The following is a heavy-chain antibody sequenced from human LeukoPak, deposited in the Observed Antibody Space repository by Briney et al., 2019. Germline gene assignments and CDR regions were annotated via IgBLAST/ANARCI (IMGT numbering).Heavy chain of an antibody. J-gene: IGHJ1*01. D-gene: IGHD2-8*01. V-gene: IGHV3-30*02. Sequence: GGSLRLSCAASGFTFNRNGMHWVRQAPGKGLEWLAFMSHDARNKYYADSVKGRFTISRDNSKNILYLQMNNLRPEDTATYYCALIGPPDCNKGGCREGTDWGQGTLVIVSS. CDR1: GFTFNRNG. CDR2: MSHDARNK. CDR3: ALIGPPDCNKGGCREGTD.